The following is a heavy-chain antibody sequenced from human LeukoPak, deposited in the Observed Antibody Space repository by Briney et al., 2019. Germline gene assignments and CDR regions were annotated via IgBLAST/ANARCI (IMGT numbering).Heavy chain of an antibody. J-gene: IGHJ6*02. V-gene: IGHV3-7*01. CDR1: GFNFNHYW. CDR3: ASSIYDYVWGTHYYYYGMDV. CDR2: IKQDGTEK. D-gene: IGHD3-16*01. Sequence: GGSLRLSCAVSGFNFNHYWLSWVRQAPGKGLEWVANIKQDGTEKFYVDSVKGRFTISRDNSKNTLYLQMNSLRAEDTAVYYCASSIYDYVWGTHYYYYGMDVWGQGTTVTVSS.